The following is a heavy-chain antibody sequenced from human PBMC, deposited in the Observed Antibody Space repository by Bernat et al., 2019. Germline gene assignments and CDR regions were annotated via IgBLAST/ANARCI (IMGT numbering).Heavy chain of an antibody. CDR1: GGTFSSYA. CDR2: SIPIFGTA. D-gene: IGHD6-13*01. V-gene: IGHV1-69*01. Sequence: QVQLVQSGAEVKKPGSSVKVSCKASGGTFSSYAISWVRQAPGQGLEWMGGSIPIFGTANYAQKFQGRVTITADESTSTAYMELSSLRSEDTAVYYCARDTLAAAGTNYYYCYMDVWGKGTTVTVSS. J-gene: IGHJ6*03. CDR3: ARDTLAAAGTNYYYCYMDV.